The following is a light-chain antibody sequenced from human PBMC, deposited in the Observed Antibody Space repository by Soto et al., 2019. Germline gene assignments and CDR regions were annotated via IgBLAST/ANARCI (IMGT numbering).Light chain of an antibody. Sequence: DIQMTQSPSTLSASVGDRVTITCRANQTITRYLHWYQQKPGTAPKLLIYTASSLQEGVPSRFRGSGSGTDFTLTISNLQPDDFAAYYCQQSFSYPVTFGQGTKLEIK. CDR1: QTITRY. V-gene: IGKV1-39*01. CDR2: TAS. J-gene: IGKJ2*01. CDR3: QQSFSYPVT.